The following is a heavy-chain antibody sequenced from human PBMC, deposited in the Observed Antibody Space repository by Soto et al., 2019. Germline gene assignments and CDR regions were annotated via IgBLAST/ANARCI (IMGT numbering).Heavy chain of an antibody. CDR3: APDFEYPGALDI. CDR1: GGTFSSYT. J-gene: IGHJ3*02. Sequence: ASVKVSCKASGGTFSSYTISWVRQAPGKGLEWMGGFDPEDGETIYAQKFQGRVTMTEDTSTDTAYMELSSLRSEDTAVYYCAPDFEYPGALDIWGQGTMVTVSS. V-gene: IGHV1-24*01. CDR2: FDPEDGET.